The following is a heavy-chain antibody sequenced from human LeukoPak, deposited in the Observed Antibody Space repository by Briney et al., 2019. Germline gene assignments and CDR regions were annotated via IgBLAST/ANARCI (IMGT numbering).Heavy chain of an antibody. D-gene: IGHD2-2*02. CDR2: INPNSGGT. CDR1: GYTFTGYY. V-gene: IGHV1-2*06. J-gene: IGHJ4*02. Sequence: ASVKVSFKASGYTFTGYYMHWVRQAPGQGLEWVGRINPNSGGTNYAQKFQGRVTMTRDTSISTAYMELSRLRSDDTAVYYCARVCSSTSCYNPDFDYWGQGTLVTVSS. CDR3: ARVCSSTSCYNPDFDY.